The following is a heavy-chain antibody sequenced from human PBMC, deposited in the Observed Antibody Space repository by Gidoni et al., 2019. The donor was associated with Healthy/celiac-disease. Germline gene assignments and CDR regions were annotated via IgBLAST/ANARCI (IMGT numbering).Heavy chain of an antibody. J-gene: IGHJ4*02. D-gene: IGHD5-18*01. CDR3: AKARIQLWLDYFDY. CDR1: GFTCSSYA. V-gene: IGHV3-23*01. Sequence: EVQLLESGGGLVQPGGSLRLSCADSGFTCSSYAMSWVRQAPGKGLEGVSAISGSGGSTYYADSVKGRFTISRDNSKNTLYLQMNSLRAEDTAVYYCAKARIQLWLDYFDYWGQGTLVTASS. CDR2: ISGSGGST.